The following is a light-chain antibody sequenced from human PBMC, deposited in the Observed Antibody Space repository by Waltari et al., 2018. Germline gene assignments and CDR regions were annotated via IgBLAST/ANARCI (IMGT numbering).Light chain of an antibody. CDR1: SSDIGGYNY. Sequence: QSALTQPASVSGSPGQSITISCIGTSSDIGGYNYVSWYQQPPGKAPKVMIYDVTKRPSGVSNRFSGSKAGSTASLTISGLQAEDEADYYCSAYTSSNTWVFGGGTKLTVL. J-gene: IGLJ3*02. V-gene: IGLV2-14*01. CDR3: SAYTSSNTWV. CDR2: DVT.